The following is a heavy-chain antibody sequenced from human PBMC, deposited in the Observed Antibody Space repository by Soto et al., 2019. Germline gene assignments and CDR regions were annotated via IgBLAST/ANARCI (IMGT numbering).Heavy chain of an antibody. CDR3: ARLPHALGYPFDI. D-gene: IGHD2-15*01. J-gene: IGHJ3*02. Sequence: SETLSLTCTVSGVSISSDYWTWIRQSPGKGLEWIAYTSHTGTTDYNPSLKSRVTISLDTSKNSLYVQMNSLRAEDTAVYYCARLPHALGYPFDIWGQGTMVTVSS. V-gene: IGHV4-59*12. CDR2: TSHTGTT. CDR1: GVSISSDY.